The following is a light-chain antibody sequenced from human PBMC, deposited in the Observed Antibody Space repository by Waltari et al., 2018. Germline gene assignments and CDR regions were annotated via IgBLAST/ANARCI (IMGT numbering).Light chain of an antibody. J-gene: IGKJ2*01. Sequence: EIVMTQSPATLSVSPGERATLSCRASQSVSSNLAWYQQKPGQAPRLLIYGASTRATGIPARFSGSGSRTEFTLTISSLQSEDFAVYYCQQYNLWPPYTFGQGTKLEIK. CDR3: QQYNLWPPYT. CDR1: QSVSSN. V-gene: IGKV3-15*01. CDR2: GAS.